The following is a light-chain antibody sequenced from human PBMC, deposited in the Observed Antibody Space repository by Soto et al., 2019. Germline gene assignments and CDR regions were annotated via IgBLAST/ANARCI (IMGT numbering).Light chain of an antibody. CDR2: GNS. J-gene: IGLJ3*02. Sequence: QSVLTQPPSVSGAPGQGVTISCTGSSSNIGAGYGVHWYQQLPGTAPKLLIYGNSNRPSGVPDRFSGSKSGTSASLAITGLQAEDEADYYCHSYDSSLSGVFGGGTKVTVL. V-gene: IGLV1-40*01. CDR3: HSYDSSLSGV. CDR1: SSNIGAGYG.